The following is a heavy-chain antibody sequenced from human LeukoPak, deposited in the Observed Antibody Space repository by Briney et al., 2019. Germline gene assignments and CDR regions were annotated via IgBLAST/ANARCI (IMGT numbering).Heavy chain of an antibody. J-gene: IGHJ2*01. V-gene: IGHV3-21*01. CDR2: ITRTSYYI. Sequence: GGSLRLSCAASGFSFSDYSMNWVRQGPGKGLELASPITRTSYYIYFTDSVKGRFPISRDNAKTSLYLQMNTLRAEDTALYYCARAPSAGDYYPWYFDLWGRGTLVTVSS. CDR1: GFSFSDYS. D-gene: IGHD7-27*01. CDR3: ARAPSAGDYYPWYFDL.